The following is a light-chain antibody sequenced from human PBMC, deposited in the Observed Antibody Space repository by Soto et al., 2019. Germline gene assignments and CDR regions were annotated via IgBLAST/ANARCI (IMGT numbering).Light chain of an antibody. CDR1: QSVRNSY. J-gene: IGKJ1*01. CDR3: QQRSNWPPT. CDR2: GAS. Sequence: EIVLTQSPGTLSLSPGERATLSCRASQSVRNSYLAWYQQKPGQAPRLLISGASNRATGIPDRFSGSGSGREFTLTISRLEPEDFAVYYCQQRSNWPPTFGQGTKLDIK. V-gene: IGKV3D-20*02.